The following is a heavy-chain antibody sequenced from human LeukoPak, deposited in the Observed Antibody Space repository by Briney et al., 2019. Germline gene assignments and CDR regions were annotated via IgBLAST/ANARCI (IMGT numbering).Heavy chain of an antibody. J-gene: IGHJ4*02. D-gene: IGHD2-2*01. Sequence: GGSPRLSCAASGFTFSRYAMSWVRQTPEKGLEWVSVISGSDGSTYYADSVRGRFTISRDDSGNTLFLQMNSLRAEDTAVYYCARQVSCDTTTCYAGMPPDYWGQGTLVTVSS. CDR2: ISGSDGST. V-gene: IGHV3-23*01. CDR1: GFTFSRYA. CDR3: ARQVSCDTTTCYAGMPPDY.